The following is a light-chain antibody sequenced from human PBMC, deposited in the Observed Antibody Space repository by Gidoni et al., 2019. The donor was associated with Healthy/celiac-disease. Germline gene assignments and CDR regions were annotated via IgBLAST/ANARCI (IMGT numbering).Light chain of an antibody. J-gene: IGKJ2*02. Sequence: DIQMTQSPSSLSASVGDRVTITCRARQSISSYLNWYQQKPGKAPKLLIYAASSLQSGVPSRCSGSGSGTDFTLTISSLQPEDFATYYCQQSYSTPRTFGQGTKLEIK. CDR3: QQSYSTPRT. CDR2: AAS. V-gene: IGKV1-39*01. CDR1: QSISSY.